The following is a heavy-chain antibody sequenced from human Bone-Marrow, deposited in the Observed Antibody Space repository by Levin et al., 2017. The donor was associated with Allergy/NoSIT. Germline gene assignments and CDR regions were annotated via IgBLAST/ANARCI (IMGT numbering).Heavy chain of an antibody. CDR3: ARDLRSDVGDSPPYYYYYMDV. D-gene: IGHD1-26*01. Sequence: PGESLKISCKASGYTFTGYYMHWVRQAPGQGLEWMGRINPNSGGTNYAQKFQGRVTMTRDTSISTAYMELSRLRSDDTAVYYCARDLRSDVGDSPPYYYYYMDVWGKGTTVTVSS. J-gene: IGHJ6*03. V-gene: IGHV1-2*06. CDR2: INPNSGGT. CDR1: GYTFTGYY.